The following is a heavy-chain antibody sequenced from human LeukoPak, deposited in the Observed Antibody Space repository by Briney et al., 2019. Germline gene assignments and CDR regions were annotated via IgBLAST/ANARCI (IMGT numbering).Heavy chain of an antibody. CDR1: GYTFTGYY. CDR2: INPNSGGT. J-gene: IGHJ3*02. CDR3: AAVAGLGNAFDI. D-gene: IGHD6-19*01. V-gene: IGHV1-2*02. Sequence: ASVKVSCKASGYTFTGYYMHWVRQAPGQGLEWMGWINPNSGGTNYAQKFQGGVTMTRDTSISTAYMELSRLRSDDTAVYYCAAVAGLGNAFDIWGQGTMVTVSS.